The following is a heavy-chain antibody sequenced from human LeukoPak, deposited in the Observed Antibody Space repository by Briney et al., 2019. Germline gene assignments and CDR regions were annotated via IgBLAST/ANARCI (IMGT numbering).Heavy chain of an antibody. Sequence: PSETLSLTCTVSDGSISSYYWSWIRQPPGKGLEWIGYIYYSGSTNYNPSLKSRVTISVDTSKNQFSLKLSSVTAADTAVYYCARCSSTSCSDFDYWGQGTLVTVSS. CDR1: DGSISSYY. CDR3: ARCSSTSCSDFDY. V-gene: IGHV4-59*01. CDR2: IYYSGST. D-gene: IGHD2-2*01. J-gene: IGHJ4*02.